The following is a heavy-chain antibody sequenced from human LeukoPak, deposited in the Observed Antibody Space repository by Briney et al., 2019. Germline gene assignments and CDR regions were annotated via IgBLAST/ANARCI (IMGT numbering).Heavy chain of an antibody. V-gene: IGHV3-15*01. CDR3: SCLGLDY. CDR1: GFTFSNAY. Sequence: GGSLRLSCAASGFTFSNAYMSWVRQAPGKGLEWVGRIKSKTDGGTTNYDAPVKGRLTISRDDAKNKLYWEMTSVKTEDTAVYYCSCLGLDYWGQGTLVTVSS. D-gene: IGHD5/OR15-5a*01. J-gene: IGHJ4*02. CDR2: IKSKTDGGTT.